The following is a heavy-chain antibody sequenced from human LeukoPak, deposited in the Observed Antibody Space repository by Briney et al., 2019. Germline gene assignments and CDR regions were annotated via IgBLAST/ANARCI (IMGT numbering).Heavy chain of an antibody. V-gene: IGHV4-59*08. CDR1: GGSISSYY. J-gene: IGHJ4*02. CDR3: AIFPNY. CDR2: IYYSGST. Sequence: SETLSLTCTVSGGSISSYYCSWIRQPQGKGLEWIGYIYYSGSTNYNPSLKSRVTISVDTSKNQFSLKLSSVTAADTAVYYCAIFPNYWGQGTLVTVSS.